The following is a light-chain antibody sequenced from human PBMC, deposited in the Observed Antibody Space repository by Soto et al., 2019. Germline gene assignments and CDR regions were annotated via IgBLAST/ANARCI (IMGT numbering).Light chain of an antibody. J-gene: IGKJ3*01. V-gene: IGKV3-11*01. CDR3: QPRSTS. Sequence: DIVLTQSPATLSLSPGERATISCRASQSVSSYLAWYQQKPGQAPRLLIYDASNMATGIPARFSGSGSGTDFTLPNSRLEPEDFAVYYCQPRSTSFGHGTKLDIK. CDR1: QSVSSY. CDR2: DAS.